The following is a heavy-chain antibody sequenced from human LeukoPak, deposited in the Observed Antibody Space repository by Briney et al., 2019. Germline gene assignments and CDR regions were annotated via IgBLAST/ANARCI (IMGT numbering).Heavy chain of an antibody. J-gene: IGHJ4*02. CDR3: ARLYYYDSSGYYPFDY. CDR1: GYSFAYYW. Sequence: GESLKISCRASGYSFAYYWIAWVRQMPGKGLEWMGIIYPGDSDTSSSPSFRGQVTISADKSISTAYLQWSSLKASDTAMYYCARLYYYDSSGYYPFDYSGQGTLATVSS. CDR2: IYPGDSDT. V-gene: IGHV5-51*01. D-gene: IGHD3-22*01.